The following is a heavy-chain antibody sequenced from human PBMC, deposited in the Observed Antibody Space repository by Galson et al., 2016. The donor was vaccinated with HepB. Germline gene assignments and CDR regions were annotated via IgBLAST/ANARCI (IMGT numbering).Heavy chain of an antibody. J-gene: IGHJ6*02. CDR3: ARSSSVGYYYGLDV. D-gene: IGHD6-13*01. Sequence: SVKVSCKAFGYSFTSFGISWVRQAPGQGLEWMGWISTYNGDTNYAQKLQGRVTMTTDTSTSTAYVELRSLRSDDTAVYYCARSSSVGYYYGLDVWGQGTAVTVSS. CDR1: GYSFTSFG. CDR2: ISTYNGDT. V-gene: IGHV1-18*01.